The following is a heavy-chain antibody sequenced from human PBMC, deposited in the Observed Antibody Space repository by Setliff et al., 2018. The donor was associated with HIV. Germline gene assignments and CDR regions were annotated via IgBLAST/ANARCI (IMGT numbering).Heavy chain of an antibody. CDR1: GYTFNNYA. D-gene: IGHD3-3*01. CDR3: ARYLKRPNSNFWGGYPIPFDS. Sequence: GASVKVSCKASGYTFNNYAMNWVRQAPGQGLELMGWINTNTGNPTYAQGFTGRFVFSLDTSVSTAYLQISSLKAEDTAVYFCARYLKRPNSNFWGGYPIPFDSWGQGTLVTVSS. V-gene: IGHV7-4-1*02. J-gene: IGHJ4*02. CDR2: INTNTGNP.